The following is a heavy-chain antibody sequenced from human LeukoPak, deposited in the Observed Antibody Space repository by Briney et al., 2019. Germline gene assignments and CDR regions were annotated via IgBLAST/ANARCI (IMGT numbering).Heavy chain of an antibody. D-gene: IGHD2/OR15-2a*01. CDR1: GNYW. Sequence: GGSLRLSFAASGNYWMHWVRQAPGKGLVWVSHINSDGSWTSYADSVKGRFTISKDNAKNTVYLQMNNLRAEDTAVYYCVSFYETYWGRGTLVTVSS. V-gene: IGHV3-74*01. J-gene: IGHJ4*02. CDR3: VSFYETY. CDR2: INSDGSWT.